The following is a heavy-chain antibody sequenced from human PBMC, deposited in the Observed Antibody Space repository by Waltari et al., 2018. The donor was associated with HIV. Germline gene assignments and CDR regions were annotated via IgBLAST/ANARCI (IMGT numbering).Heavy chain of an antibody. V-gene: IGHV1-46*01. J-gene: IGHJ6*02. Sequence: QVQLVQSGAEVKKPGASVKVSCKASRDTFSNYYMNWVRQAPGQGLEWMGIIGPSGGTTNYAQKFQGRVTMTRDTSTSTVYMALSSLRSEDTAIYYCARGVPVDTTMGKYYYYAMDVWGQGTTVTVSS. CDR2: IGPSGGTT. D-gene: IGHD5-18*01. CDR3: ARGVPVDTTMGKYYYYAMDV. CDR1: RDTFSNYY.